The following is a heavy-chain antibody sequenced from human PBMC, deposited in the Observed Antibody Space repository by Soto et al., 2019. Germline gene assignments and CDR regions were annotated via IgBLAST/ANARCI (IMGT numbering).Heavy chain of an antibody. CDR2: IYYSGST. V-gene: IGHV4-59*01. Sequence: SETLSLTCTVSGGSISSYNWSWIRQPPGKGLEWIGYIYYSGSTNYNPSLKSRVTISVDTSKNQFSLKLSSVTAADTAVYYCARDRGYSSSWYIYYGMDVWGQGTMVTVSS. D-gene: IGHD6-13*01. CDR3: ARDRGYSSSWYIYYGMDV. CDR1: GGSISSYN. J-gene: IGHJ6*02.